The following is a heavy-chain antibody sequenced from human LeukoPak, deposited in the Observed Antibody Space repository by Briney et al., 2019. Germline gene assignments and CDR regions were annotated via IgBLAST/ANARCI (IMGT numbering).Heavy chain of an antibody. CDR1: GYSFTSYW. J-gene: IGHJ5*02. CDR2: IYPGDSDT. D-gene: IGHD3/OR15-3a*01. Sequence: GESLKISCKGSGYSFTSYWIGWVRQMPGKGLEWMGIIYPGDSDTRYSPSFQGQVTISADKSISTAYLQWSSLKASDTAMYCCARPIFGLRVGVGWFDPWGQGTLVTVSS. V-gene: IGHV5-51*01. CDR3: ARPIFGLRVGVGWFDP.